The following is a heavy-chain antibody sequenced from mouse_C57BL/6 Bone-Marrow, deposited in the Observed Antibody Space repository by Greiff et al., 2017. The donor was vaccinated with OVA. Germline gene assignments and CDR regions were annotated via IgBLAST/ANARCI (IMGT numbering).Heavy chain of an antibody. CDR1: GYTFTSYW. CDR2: INPSSGYT. D-gene: IGHD2-10*02. J-gene: IGHJ1*03. CDR3: ARDSIRWYFDV. V-gene: IGHV1-7*01. Sequence: VQLKQSGAELAKPGASVKLSCKASGYTFTSYWMHWVKQRPGQGLEWIGHINPSSGYTKYNQKFKDKATLTADKSSSTAYMQLSSLTYEESAVYYCARDSIRWYFDVWGTGTTVTVSS.